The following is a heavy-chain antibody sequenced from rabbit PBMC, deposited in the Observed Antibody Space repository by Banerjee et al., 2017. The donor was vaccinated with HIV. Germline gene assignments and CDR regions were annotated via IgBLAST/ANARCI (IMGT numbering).Heavy chain of an antibody. Sequence: QSLEESGGDLVKPGASLTLTCTASGFSFSSSYWICWVRQAPGKGLEWIACIDVGSGGRPDYASWAKGRFTISRTSSTTVTLQMTGLAAADAATYFCARYVQSGWYIDLWGPGTLVTVS. CDR2: IDVGSGGRP. J-gene: IGHJ6*01. CDR3: ARYVQSGWYIDL. D-gene: IGHD1-1*01. CDR1: GFSFSSSYW. V-gene: IGHV1S40*01.